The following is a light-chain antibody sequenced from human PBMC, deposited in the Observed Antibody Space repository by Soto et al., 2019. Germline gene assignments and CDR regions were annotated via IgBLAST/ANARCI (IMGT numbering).Light chain of an antibody. CDR2: GTS. CDR1: QSVSSN. J-gene: IGKJ2*01. V-gene: IGKV3-15*01. Sequence: EIVMTQSPATLSVSPGERATLSCRASQSVSSNLAWYQQKPGQAPRLLIFGTSRRAIGIPARFSGSGSGTEFTLTISSLQSEDFAVYYCQQYNNWPPYTFGQGTKVDIK. CDR3: QQYNNWPPYT.